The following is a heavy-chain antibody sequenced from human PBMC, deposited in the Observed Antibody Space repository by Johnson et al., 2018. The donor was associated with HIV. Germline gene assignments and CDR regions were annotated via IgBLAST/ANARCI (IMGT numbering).Heavy chain of an antibody. V-gene: IGHV3-9*01. J-gene: IGHJ3*02. CDR2: ISWNSGSI. CDR3: AKDSRAYAFDI. Sequence: VQLVESGGGLVQRGGSLRLSCAASGFTFDDYAMHWVRQAPGKGLEWVSGISWNSGSIGYADSVKGRFTISRDNAKNSLYLQMNSLRADDTALYYCAKDSRAYAFDIWGQGTMVTVSS. CDR1: GFTFDDYA.